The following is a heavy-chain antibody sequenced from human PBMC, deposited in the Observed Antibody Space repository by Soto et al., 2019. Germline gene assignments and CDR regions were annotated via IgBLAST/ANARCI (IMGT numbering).Heavy chain of an antibody. CDR2: ILPNSGVT. V-gene: IGHV1-2*02. D-gene: IGHD1-1*01. CDR3: AREPATAKPEGVDF. Sequence: QVQLVQSGAEVKKPGASVRVSCEASGYSFTDFYLHWVRQAPGQGLEWMGYILPNSGVTKYAEKFQGGVTMTRDTSITTAYMELSRLRSGDTAVYYCAREPATAKPEGVDFWGQGTLVTVSS. CDR1: GYSFTDFY. J-gene: IGHJ4*02.